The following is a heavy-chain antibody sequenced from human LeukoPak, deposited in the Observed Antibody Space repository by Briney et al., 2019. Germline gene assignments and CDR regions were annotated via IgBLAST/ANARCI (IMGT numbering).Heavy chain of an antibody. J-gene: IGHJ4*02. V-gene: IGHV3-53*01. Sequence: GGSLRLSCAASGFAVSSNYMSWVRQAAGKGLEWVSIINSGGSTYYADSVKGRFTISRDNSKNTLYLQMNGLRAEDTAVYYCASYVWGNYRSFDYWGQGTLVTVSS. CDR1: GFAVSSNY. CDR2: INSGGST. D-gene: IGHD3-16*02. CDR3: ASYVWGNYRSFDY.